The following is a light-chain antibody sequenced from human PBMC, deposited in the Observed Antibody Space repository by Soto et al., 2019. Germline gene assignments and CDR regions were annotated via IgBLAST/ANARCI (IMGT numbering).Light chain of an antibody. V-gene: IGKV1-27*01. CDR2: AAS. Sequence: IQLTQSPSSLSASLGDRVTISCRASQGISSYLAWYQQKPGKAPKLLIYAASSLQSGVPSRFSGSGFGTDFTLTISSLQPEDVATYYCQKYNSAPRTFGQGTKVDIK. CDR3: QKYNSAPRT. J-gene: IGKJ1*01. CDR1: QGISSY.